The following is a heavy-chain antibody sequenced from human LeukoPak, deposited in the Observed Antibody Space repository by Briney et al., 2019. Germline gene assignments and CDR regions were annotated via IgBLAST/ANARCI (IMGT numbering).Heavy chain of an antibody. Sequence: SVKVSCKASGYTFTSYAISWVRQAPGQGLEWMGGIIPIFGTANYAQKFQGRVTITADESTSTAYMELSSLRSEDTAVYYCARRSGRRYCSSTSCYTAFDPWGQGTLVTVSS. CDR3: ARRSGRRYCSSTSCYTAFDP. J-gene: IGHJ5*02. V-gene: IGHV1-69*13. CDR2: IIPIFGTA. CDR1: GYTFTSYA. D-gene: IGHD2-2*02.